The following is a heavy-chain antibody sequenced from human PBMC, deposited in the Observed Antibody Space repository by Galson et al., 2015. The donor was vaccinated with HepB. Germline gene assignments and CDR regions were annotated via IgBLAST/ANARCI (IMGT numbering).Heavy chain of an antibody. CDR1: GFTFSSYG. D-gene: IGHD5-24*01. CDR2: ITYDGSNE. J-gene: IGHJ6*02. CDR3: AREGRVALKLPLRGQYYYAMDV. V-gene: IGHV3-30*09. Sequence: SLRLSCAASGFTFSSYGMHWVRQAPGKGLEWVAAITYDGSNEYYADSVKGRFAISRDNSKNTLYVQMNSLTTEDTALYFCAREGRVALKLPLRGQYYYAMDVWGQGTTVTVSS.